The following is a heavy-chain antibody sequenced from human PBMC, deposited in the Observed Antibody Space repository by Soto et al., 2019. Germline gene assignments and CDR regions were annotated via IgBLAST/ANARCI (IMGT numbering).Heavy chain of an antibody. CDR2: IYYSGST. V-gene: IGHV4-31*03. CDR1: GGSISSGGYY. CDR3: ARDQRCSGGSCYPSYGMDA. D-gene: IGHD2-15*01. Sequence: SETLSLTCTVSGGSISSGGYYWSWIRQHPGKGLEWIGYIYYSGSTYYNPSLKSRVTISVDTSKNQFSLKLSSVTAADTAVYYCARDQRCSGGSCYPSYGMDAWGQGTTVTVSS. J-gene: IGHJ6*02.